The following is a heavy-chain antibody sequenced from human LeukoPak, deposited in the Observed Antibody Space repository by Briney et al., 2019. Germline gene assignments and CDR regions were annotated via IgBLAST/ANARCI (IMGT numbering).Heavy chain of an antibody. CDR3: ARATSDAFDI. J-gene: IGHJ3*02. Sequence: PGGSLRLSCAASGFTFSDYYMTWIRQAPGKGLGWVSYISSSGTAVYYPDSMKGRFTISRDNAKNSPYLQMNSLRAEDTAVYYCARATSDAFDIWGQGTMVTVSS. D-gene: IGHD6-6*01. V-gene: IGHV3-11*01. CDR2: ISSSGTAV. CDR1: GFTFSDYY.